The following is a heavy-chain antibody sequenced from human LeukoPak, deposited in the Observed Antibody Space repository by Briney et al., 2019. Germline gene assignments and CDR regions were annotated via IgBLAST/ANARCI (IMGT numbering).Heavy chain of an antibody. CDR3: ARHDYGGSLSFDY. Sequence: PSETLSLTCTVSGGSISSSSYYWGWIRQPPGKGLEWIGGIYYSGSTYYNPPLKSRVTISVDTSKNQFTLKLSSVTAADTAVYYCARHDYGGSLSFDYWGQGTLVTVSS. CDR2: IYYSGST. V-gene: IGHV4-39*01. CDR1: GGSISSSSYY. J-gene: IGHJ4*02. D-gene: IGHD4-23*01.